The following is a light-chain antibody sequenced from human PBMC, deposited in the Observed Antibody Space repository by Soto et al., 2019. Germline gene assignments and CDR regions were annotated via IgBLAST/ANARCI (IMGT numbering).Light chain of an antibody. CDR1: HSIRSD. CDR2: DAS. CDR3: QQRSNWPS. J-gene: IGKJ5*01. V-gene: IGKV3-11*01. Sequence: EIVLTQSPASLSLSPGEGDTLXCRASHSIRSDFDWYQQTTGQARRHLIYDASNRDTGITARFSGSGCGKDFNITISSLEPEDFAVYDCQQRSNWPSFGQGTRLEIK.